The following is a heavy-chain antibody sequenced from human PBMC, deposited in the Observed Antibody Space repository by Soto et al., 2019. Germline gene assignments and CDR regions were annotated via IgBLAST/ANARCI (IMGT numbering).Heavy chain of an antibody. V-gene: IGHV4-4*02. Sequence: QVQLQESGPGLVKPSGTLSLTCAVSGGSISSSNWWSWVRQTPGKGLEWIGEIYHSGSTNYNPSHKLRFIISVEKTNNQFSLKLISVSAAETAVYYCARERAFGESAPGYFYYGIEVWGQGTTVTVSS. D-gene: IGHD3-10*01. CDR1: GGSISSSNW. CDR2: IYHSGST. CDR3: ARERAFGESAPGYFYYGIEV. J-gene: IGHJ6*02.